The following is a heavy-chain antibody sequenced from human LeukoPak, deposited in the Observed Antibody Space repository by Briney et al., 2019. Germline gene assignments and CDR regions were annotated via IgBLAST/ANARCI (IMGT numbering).Heavy chain of an antibody. CDR1: GYTFTSYG. V-gene: IGHV1-18*01. CDR3: ARADYYDSRGPRDY. CDR2: ISAYNGNT. J-gene: IGHJ4*02. D-gene: IGHD3-22*01. Sequence: ASVKVSCKASGYTFTSYGISWVRQAPGQGLEWMGWISAYNGNTNYAQKLQGRVTMTTDTSTSTAYMELRSLRSDDTAVYYCARADYYDSRGPRDYWGQGTLVTVSS.